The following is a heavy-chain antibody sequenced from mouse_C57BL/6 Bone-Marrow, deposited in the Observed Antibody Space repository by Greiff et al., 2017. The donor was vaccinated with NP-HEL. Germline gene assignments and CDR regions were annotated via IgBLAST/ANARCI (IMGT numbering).Heavy chain of an antibody. V-gene: IGHV1-53*01. Sequence: VQLQQSGTELVKPGASVKLSCKASGYTFTSYWMHWVKQRPGQGLEWIGNINPSNGGTNYNEKFKSKATLTVDKSSSTAYMRRSSLTSADSAVYYCAGRWNDYSGYYFDYWGNGTTLTVSS. CDR2: INPSNGGT. J-gene: IGHJ2*01. CDR3: AGRWNDYSGYYFDY. D-gene: IGHD2-4*01. CDR1: GYTFTSYW.